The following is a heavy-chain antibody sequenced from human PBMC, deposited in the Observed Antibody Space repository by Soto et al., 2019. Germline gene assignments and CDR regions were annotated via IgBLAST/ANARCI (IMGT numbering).Heavy chain of an antibody. CDR2: IYHYGNA. D-gene: IGHD3-3*01. CDR3: ARRVSASAGSWFDP. J-gene: IGHJ5*02. Sequence: LSETLSLTCAVSGGSIRSGGDSWIWIRQPPGKDLEWIGYIYHYGNAYYNPSLKSRVTISVDRSKNQFSLQLSSVTAADTAVYYCARRVSASAGSWFDPWGQGTLVTVSS. V-gene: IGHV4-30-2*01. CDR1: GGSIRSGGDS.